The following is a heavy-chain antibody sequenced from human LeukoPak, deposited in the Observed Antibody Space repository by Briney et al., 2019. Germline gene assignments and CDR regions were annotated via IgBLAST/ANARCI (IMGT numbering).Heavy chain of an antibody. CDR2: ISGSGGST. V-gene: IGHV3-23*01. CDR3: AKETYSSGWYPYFDY. D-gene: IGHD6-19*01. J-gene: IGHJ4*02. Sequence: GGSLRLSCAASGFTFSSSSMSWVRQAPGKGLEWVSVISGSGGSTDYADSVKGRFTISRDNSKNTLYLQMNSLRAEDTAVYYCAKETYSSGWYPYFDYWGQGTLVTVSS. CDR1: GFTFSSSS.